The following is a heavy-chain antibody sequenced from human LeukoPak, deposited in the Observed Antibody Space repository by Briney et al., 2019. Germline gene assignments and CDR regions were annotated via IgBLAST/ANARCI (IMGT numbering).Heavy chain of an antibody. J-gene: IGHJ1*01. D-gene: IGHD6-19*01. Sequence: GGSLRLSCAASGFTFDDYAMHWVRQAPRKGLAWVSRISWDGGSIYYADSVNGRFTISRDNSKTSLYLQMNSLRTEDTALQYCAKDIAVAGTGAQTEYFQHWGQGTLVTVSS. CDR2: ISWDGGSI. V-gene: IGHV3-43*01. CDR1: GFTFDDYA. CDR3: AKDIAVAGTGAQTEYFQH.